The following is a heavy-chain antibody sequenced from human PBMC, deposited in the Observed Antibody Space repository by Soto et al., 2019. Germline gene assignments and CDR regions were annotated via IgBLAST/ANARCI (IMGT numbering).Heavy chain of an antibody. Sequence: QITLKETGPTLVNPTQTLTLTCTFSGFSLTTYGVGVGWIRQPPGKALEWLAFIYWDDDKRYSPSLKSRLTITKANSKNQVALRMTNMDPVDTATYYCAHSRGYVGFDYWGQGILVTVSS. CDR1: GFSLTTYGVG. V-gene: IGHV2-5*02. J-gene: IGHJ4*02. CDR3: AHSRGYVGFDY. CDR2: IYWDDDK. D-gene: IGHD5-12*01.